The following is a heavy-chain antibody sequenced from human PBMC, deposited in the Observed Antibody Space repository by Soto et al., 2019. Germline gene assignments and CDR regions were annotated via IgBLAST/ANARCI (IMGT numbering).Heavy chain of an antibody. J-gene: IGHJ4*02. D-gene: IGHD2-21*02. CDR3: ANMGAYCGGDCYSW. Sequence: QTGGSLRLSCAAAGFTFSSHAMSWVRQAPGKGLEWVSTISGSGASTYYADSVKDRFTISRDNSKKTLYLQMNSLRAEDTAVYSCANMGAYCGGDCYSWWGQGTLVTVSS. CDR2: ISGSGAST. CDR1: GFTFSSHA. V-gene: IGHV3-23*01.